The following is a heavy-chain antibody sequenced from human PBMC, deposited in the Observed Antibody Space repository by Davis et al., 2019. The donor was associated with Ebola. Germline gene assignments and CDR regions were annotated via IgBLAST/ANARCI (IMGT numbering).Heavy chain of an antibody. CDR3: ARPPYSSSSNWFDP. V-gene: IGHV3-74*01. J-gene: IGHJ5*02. CDR2: INSDGSST. CDR1: GFTFSSYW. D-gene: IGHD6-13*01. Sequence: GESLKISCAASGFTFSSYWMHWVRQAPGKGLVWVSRINSDGSSTSYADSVKGRFTISRDNAKNTLYLQMNSLRAEDTAVYYCARPPYSSSSNWFDPWGQGTLVTVSS.